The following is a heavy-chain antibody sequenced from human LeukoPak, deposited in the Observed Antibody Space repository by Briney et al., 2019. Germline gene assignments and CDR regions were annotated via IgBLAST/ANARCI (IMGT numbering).Heavy chain of an antibody. D-gene: IGHD3-22*01. J-gene: IGHJ5*02. Sequence: SETPSLTCTVSGGSISSSSYYWGWIRQPPGKGLEWIGSIYYSGSTYYNPSLKSRVTISVDTSKNQFSLKLSSVTAADTAVYYCARGPSYYYDTTWGQGTLVTVSS. CDR2: IYYSGST. V-gene: IGHV4-39*07. CDR3: ARGPSYYYDTT. CDR1: GGSISSSSYY.